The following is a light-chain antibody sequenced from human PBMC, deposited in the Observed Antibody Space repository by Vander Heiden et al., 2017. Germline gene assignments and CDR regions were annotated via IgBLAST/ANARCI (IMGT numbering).Light chain of an antibody. CDR1: QGISRW. J-gene: IGKJ2*01. Sequence: DIQMTQSPSSLSASVGDRVTITCRASQGISRWLAWHQQKPEKAPKPLIYVASTLHGGVPSRFTGSGSGTNFTLTINNLQPEDFAVYYCQQYNSYPRTFGQGTKLEIK. CDR3: QQYNSYPRT. V-gene: IGKV1D-16*01. CDR2: VAS.